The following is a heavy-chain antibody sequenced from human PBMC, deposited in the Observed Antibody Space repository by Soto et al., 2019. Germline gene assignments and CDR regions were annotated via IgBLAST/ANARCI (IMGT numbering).Heavy chain of an antibody. J-gene: IGHJ4*02. V-gene: IGHV3-21*01. CDR3: ARDWGGPTYYDSSGYYYY. D-gene: IGHD3-22*01. Sequence: GSMRLSFPSSGLTFSSYSMNWVRQAPGKGLEWVSSISSSSSYIYYADSVKGRFTISRDNAKNSLYLQMNRLRAEDTAVYYCARDWGGPTYYDSSGYYYYWGQGTMVTVSS. CDR2: ISSSSSYI. CDR1: GLTFSSYS.